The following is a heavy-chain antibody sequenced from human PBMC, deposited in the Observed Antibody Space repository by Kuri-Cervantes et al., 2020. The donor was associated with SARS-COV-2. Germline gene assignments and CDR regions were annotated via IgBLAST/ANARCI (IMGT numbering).Heavy chain of an antibody. J-gene: IGHJ2*01. D-gene: IGHD6-13*01. V-gene: IGHV4-4*07. CDR1: GGSISSYY. CDR3: ARGRDIAAAGTGSPAPGYFDL. CDR2: IYTSGST. Sequence: SCTVSGGSISSYYWSWIRQPAGKGLEWIGRIYTSGSTNYNPSLKSRVTISVDTSKNQFSLKLSSVTAADTAVYYCARGRDIAAAGTGSPAPGYFDLWGRGTLVTVSS.